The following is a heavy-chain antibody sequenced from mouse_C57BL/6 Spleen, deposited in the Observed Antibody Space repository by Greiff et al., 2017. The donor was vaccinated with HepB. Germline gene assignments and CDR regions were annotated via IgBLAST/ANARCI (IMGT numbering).Heavy chain of an antibody. D-gene: IGHD1-1*01. J-gene: IGHJ3*01. V-gene: IGHV1-81*01. Sequence: QVQLQQSGAELARPGASVKLSCKASGYTFTSYGISWVKQRTGQGLEWIGEIYPRSGNTYYNEKFKGRATLTADKSSSTAYMELRSLASEDSAVYFCARLDYGSFAYWGQGTLVTVSA. CDR3: ARLDYGSFAY. CDR2: IYPRSGNT. CDR1: GYTFTSYG.